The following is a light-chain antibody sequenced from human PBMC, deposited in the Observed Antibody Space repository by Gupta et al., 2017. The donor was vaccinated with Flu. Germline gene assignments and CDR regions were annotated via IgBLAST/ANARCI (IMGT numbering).Light chain of an antibody. Sequence: DIVLTQSPDFQSVTPKERVTITCRASQHIGGALHWYQQKPDQSPKVLIKYASQSFSGVPSRFSGSGSGTDFTLTINGLETEDAATYYCHQSSALPWTFGQGTKVEIK. J-gene: IGKJ1*01. CDR1: QHIGGA. CDR2: YAS. CDR3: HQSSALPWT. V-gene: IGKV6-21*01.